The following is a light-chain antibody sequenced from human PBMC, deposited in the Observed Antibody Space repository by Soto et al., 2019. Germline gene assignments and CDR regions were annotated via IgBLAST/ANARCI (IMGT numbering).Light chain of an antibody. V-gene: IGLV2-8*01. CDR2: EVN. Sequence: QSALTQPPSASGSPGQSVTISCTGTSSDVGVYDSVSWYQQYPGKAPKVLIYEVNKRPSGVPDRFSGSKSGNTASLTVSGLQAEDEADYYCSSYGGDNNPRRVFGGGIKLTVL. CDR1: SSDVGVYDS. CDR3: SSYGGDNNPRRV. J-gene: IGLJ3*02.